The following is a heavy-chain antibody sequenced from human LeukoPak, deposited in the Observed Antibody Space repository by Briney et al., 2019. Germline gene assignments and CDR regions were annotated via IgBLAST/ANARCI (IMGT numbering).Heavy chain of an antibody. D-gene: IGHD1-26*01. Sequence: SVKVSCKASGGTFSSYAISWVRQAPGQGLEWMGGIIPIFGTANYAQKFQGRVTITADESTSTAYMELSSLRSEDTAVYYCARRSHDGSYYDYYYYMDVWGKGTTVTVSS. CDR2: IIPIFGTA. CDR1: GGTFSSYA. V-gene: IGHV1-69*13. CDR3: ARRSHDGSYYDYYYYMDV. J-gene: IGHJ6*03.